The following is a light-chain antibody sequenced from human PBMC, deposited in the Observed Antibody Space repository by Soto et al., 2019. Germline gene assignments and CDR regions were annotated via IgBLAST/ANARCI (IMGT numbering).Light chain of an antibody. CDR2: GAS. Sequence: AIQMTQSPSSLSASVGDRVTITCRASQDIRDDVGWYQQTPGKAPKLLISGASRLQSGVPSRFSGSGSGAAFTLTITSLRPEDSATYYCLQNHNYPRTFGQGTKVDIK. CDR1: QDIRDD. J-gene: IGKJ1*01. CDR3: LQNHNYPRT. V-gene: IGKV1-6*01.